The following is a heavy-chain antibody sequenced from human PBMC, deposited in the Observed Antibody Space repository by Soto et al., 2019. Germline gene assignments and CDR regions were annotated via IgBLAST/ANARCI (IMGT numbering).Heavy chain of an antibody. Sequence: QVQLQESGPGLVKPSETLSLTCTVSGGSISNYYWNWIRQPPGKGLEWIGYCHYTGTTNYNPSLQSRVTISVDTPKNQFSLKLTSVTAADTAVYFCAKISVAGPIFDYWGQGALVPVSS. J-gene: IGHJ4*02. CDR1: GGSISNYY. CDR2: CHYTGTT. CDR3: AKISVAGPIFDY. D-gene: IGHD6-19*01. V-gene: IGHV4-59*01.